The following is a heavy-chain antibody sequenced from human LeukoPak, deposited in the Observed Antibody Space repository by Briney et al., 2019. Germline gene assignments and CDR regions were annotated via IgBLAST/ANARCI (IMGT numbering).Heavy chain of an antibody. CDR1: GFTVSSNY. J-gene: IGHJ4*02. CDR2: IYSGGST. V-gene: IGHV3-66*01. D-gene: IGHD3-10*01. CDR3: VFSGVRGVIGGGYYFDY. Sequence: GGSLRLSCAASGFTVSSNYMSWVRQAPGKGLEWVSVIYSGGSTYYADSVKGRFTISRDNSKNTLYLQMNSLRAEDTAVYYCVFSGVRGVIGGGYYFDYWGQGTLVTVSS.